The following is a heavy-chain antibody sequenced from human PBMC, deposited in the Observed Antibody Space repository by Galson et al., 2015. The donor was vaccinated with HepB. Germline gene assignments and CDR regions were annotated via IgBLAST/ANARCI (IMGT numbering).Heavy chain of an antibody. J-gene: IGHJ4*02. CDR1: GFTFNNYW. CDR2: ISEDGGQK. V-gene: IGHV3-7*01. Sequence: SLRLSCAASGFTFNNYWMTWVRQAPGKGLEWVASISEDGGQKNYVNSVKGRFTISRDNAKNSLFLQMISLRDEDTAVYYCASALGTISGREIYWGQGILVTVSS. D-gene: IGHD7-27*01. CDR3: ASALGTISGREIY.